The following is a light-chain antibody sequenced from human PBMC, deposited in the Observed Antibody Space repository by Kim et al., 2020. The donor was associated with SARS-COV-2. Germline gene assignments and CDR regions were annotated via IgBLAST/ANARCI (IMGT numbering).Light chain of an antibody. CDR3: QRYNTSPWT. CDR2: KTS. J-gene: IGKJ1*01. V-gene: IGKV1-5*03. CDR1: QSISTW. Sequence: DIQMTQSPSTLSASIGETVTITCRASQSISTWLAWYQQKPGRAPKLLIHKTSSLEPGVSSRFSGSGSGTEFTLTISSLQPDDFATYFCQRYNTSPWTFGQGTKVEI.